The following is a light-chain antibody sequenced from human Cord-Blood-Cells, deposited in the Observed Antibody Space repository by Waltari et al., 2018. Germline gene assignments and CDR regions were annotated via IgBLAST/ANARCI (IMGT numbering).Light chain of an antibody. Sequence: IQMTQSPSSLSAPVGDRSTITCRASQSISSYLNWNQQKPGKAPKLLIYAASSLQSGVPSRFSGSGSGTDFTLTISSLQPEDFATYYCQQSYSTPYTFGQGTKLEIK. CDR2: AAS. V-gene: IGKV1-39*01. J-gene: IGKJ2*01. CDR1: QSISSY. CDR3: QQSYSTPYT.